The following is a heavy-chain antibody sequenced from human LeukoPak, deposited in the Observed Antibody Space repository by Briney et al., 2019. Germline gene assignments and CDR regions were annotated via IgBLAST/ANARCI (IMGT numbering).Heavy chain of an antibody. CDR1: GFTFSSYA. CDR3: ARDQVSFEYYFDY. D-gene: IGHD2/OR15-2a*01. J-gene: IGHJ4*02. Sequence: TGGSLRLSCAASGFTFSSYAMHWVRQAPGKGLEWVAVISYDGSNKYYADSVKGRFTISRDNSKSTLYLQMNSLRAEDTAVYYCARDQVSFEYYFDYWGQGTLVTVSS. V-gene: IGHV3-30-3*01. CDR2: ISYDGSNK.